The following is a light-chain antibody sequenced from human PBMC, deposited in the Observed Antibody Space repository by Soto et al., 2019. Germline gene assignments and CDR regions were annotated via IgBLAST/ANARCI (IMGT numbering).Light chain of an antibody. CDR1: SSDVGGYNY. V-gene: IGLV2-14*01. Sequence: QSALTQPASVSASPGQSITISCTGTSSDVGGYNYVSWYQQHPGKAPKFMIYEVSNRPSEISNRFSGSKSGNTASLTISGLQAEDEADYYCLSYTSTGTWVFGGGTKLTVL. CDR2: EVS. J-gene: IGLJ3*02. CDR3: LSYTSTGTWV.